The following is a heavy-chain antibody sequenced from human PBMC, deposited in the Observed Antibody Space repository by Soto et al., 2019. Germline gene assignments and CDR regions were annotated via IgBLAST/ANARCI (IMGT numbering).Heavy chain of an antibody. V-gene: IGHV4-59*08. Sequence: QVQLQESGPGLVKPSETLSLTCTVSGGSVSSYYWSWIRQPPGKGLEWIGYIYYSGSTNYNPSLKSRVTISVDTTKNQCSLKLSSVTAADTAVYYCARRYGYSFDYWGQGTLVTVSS. J-gene: IGHJ4*02. CDR1: GGSVSSYY. CDR3: ARRYGYSFDY. D-gene: IGHD1-1*01. CDR2: IYYSGST.